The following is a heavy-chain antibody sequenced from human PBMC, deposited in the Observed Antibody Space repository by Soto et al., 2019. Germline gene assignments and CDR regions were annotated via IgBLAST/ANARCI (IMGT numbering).Heavy chain of an antibody. V-gene: IGHV3-15*07. CDR2: IKSKSDGGTT. Sequence: EEQLVESGGGLVQPGGSLRLSCAASGFTFSNAWMLWVRQAPGKGLEWVGRIKSKSDGGTTDYAAPVKGRFTISRDDSKNTLYLQMNSLQTEVTAVYYCTHAPGRRGYYGLDVWGQGTTVTVSS. D-gene: IGHD3-10*01. J-gene: IGHJ6*02. CDR1: GFTFSNAW. CDR3: THAPGRRGYYGLDV.